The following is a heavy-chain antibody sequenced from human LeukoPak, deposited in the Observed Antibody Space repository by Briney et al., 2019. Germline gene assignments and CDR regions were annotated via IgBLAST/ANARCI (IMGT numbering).Heavy chain of an antibody. CDR2: ISGSGGST. D-gene: IGHD2-15*01. CDR1: GFTFSSYA. J-gene: IGHJ4*02. CDR3: AKADIVVVVAAPLDY. V-gene: IGHV3-23*01. Sequence: GGSLRLSCAASGFTFSSYAMSWVRQAPGKGLEWVSAISGSGGSTYYADSVKGRFTISRDNSKNTLYLQMNSLRAEDPAVYYCAKADIVVVVAAPLDYWGQGTLVTVSS.